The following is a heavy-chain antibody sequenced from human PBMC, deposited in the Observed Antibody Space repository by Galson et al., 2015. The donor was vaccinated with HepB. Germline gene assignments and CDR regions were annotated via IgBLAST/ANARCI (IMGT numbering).Heavy chain of an antibody. V-gene: IGHV1-24*01. CDR2: FDPEDGET. J-gene: IGHJ4*02. Sequence: SVKVSCKVSGYTLTELSMHWVRQAPGKGLEWMGGFDPEDGETIYAQKFQGRVTMTEDTSTDTAYMELSSLRSEDTAVYYCATVYYGSGSYYQSAGDYWGQGTLVTVSS. D-gene: IGHD3-10*01. CDR1: GYTLTELS. CDR3: ATVYYGSGSYYQSAGDY.